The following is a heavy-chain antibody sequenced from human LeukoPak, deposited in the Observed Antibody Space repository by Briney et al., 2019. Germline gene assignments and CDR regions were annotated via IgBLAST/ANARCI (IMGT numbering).Heavy chain of an antibody. J-gene: IGHJ6*02. D-gene: IGHD3-10*01. CDR1: GYTLTELS. Sequence: ASVKVSCKVSGYTLTELSMHWVRQAPGKGLEWMGGFDPEDGETIYAQKFQGRVTMTEDTSTDTAYMELSSLRSEDTAVYYCATDRLLWFGESQGDYYGMDVWGQGTTVTVSS. V-gene: IGHV1-24*01. CDR2: FDPEDGET. CDR3: ATDRLLWFGESQGDYYGMDV.